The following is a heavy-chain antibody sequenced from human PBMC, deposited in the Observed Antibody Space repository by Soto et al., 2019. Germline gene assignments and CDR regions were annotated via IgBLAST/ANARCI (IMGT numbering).Heavy chain of an antibody. CDR2: ISCGGGST. D-gene: IGHD2-15*01. V-gene: IGHV3-23*01. Sequence: GGSLRLSCAASGFTFSSYAMTWVRQAPGKGLEWVASISCGGGSTYYAGSVKGRFTISIDNSKNTLYAQMNGLRAEDTAVYYCAKGGGIVVVLTNTPAFDXWGQGTLVTVSX. J-gene: IGHJ4*02. CDR3: AKGGGIVVVLTNTPAFDX. CDR1: GFTFSSYA.